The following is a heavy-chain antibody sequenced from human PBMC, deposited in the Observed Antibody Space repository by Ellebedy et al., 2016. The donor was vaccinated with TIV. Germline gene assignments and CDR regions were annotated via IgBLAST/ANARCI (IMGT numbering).Heavy chain of an antibody. D-gene: IGHD4/OR15-4a*01. CDR2: ILYSGRT. CDR3: ARGTYGGHWYFDL. CDR1: NGSISSGGNY. V-gene: IGHV4-31*03. Sequence: MPSETLSLTCSVSNGSISSGGNYWSWIRQCPGKGLEWLGQILYSGRTSYNPSLSSRLIISVDTCTNRFSLRLRSATAADTAVYYCARGTYGGHWYFDLWGRGTLVTVSS. J-gene: IGHJ2*01.